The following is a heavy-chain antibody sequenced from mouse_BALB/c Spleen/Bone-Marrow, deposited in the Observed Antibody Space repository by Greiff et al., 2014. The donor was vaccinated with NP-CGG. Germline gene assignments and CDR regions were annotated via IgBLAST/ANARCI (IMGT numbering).Heavy chain of an antibody. Sequence: EVNLVESGGGLVQPGESLKLSCESNEYEFPSHDMSWVRKTPEKRLELVAAINSDGGSTYYPDTMERRFIISRDNTKKTLYLQMSKLEAEDTALYYCAGHGNYAMDYWGQGTSVTVSS. CDR3: AGHGNYAMDY. D-gene: IGHD1-1*02. J-gene: IGHJ4*01. CDR2: INSDGGST. CDR1: EYEFPSHD. V-gene: IGHV5-2*01.